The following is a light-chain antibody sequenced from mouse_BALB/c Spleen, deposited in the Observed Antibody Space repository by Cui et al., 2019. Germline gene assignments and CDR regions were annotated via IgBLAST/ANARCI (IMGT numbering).Light chain of an antibody. CDR2: RTS. CDR1: SSVSSSY. CDR3: QQWSGYPYT. J-gene: IGKJ2*01. V-gene: IGKV4-58*01. Sequence: ENVLPQSPAIMAASLGQKVTMTCSASSSVSSSYLHWYQQKSGASPKPLIHRTSNLASGVPARFSGSGSGTSYSLTISSVEAEDDATYYCQQWSGYPYTFGGGTKLEIK.